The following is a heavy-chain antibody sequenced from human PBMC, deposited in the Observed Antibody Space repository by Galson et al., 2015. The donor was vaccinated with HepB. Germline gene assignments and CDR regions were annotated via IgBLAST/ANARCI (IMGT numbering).Heavy chain of an antibody. D-gene: IGHD3-16*01. CDR3: ARGLPGGWYYFDL. V-gene: IGHV1-46*01. Sequence: PVKVSCKASGYTFTSYYMHGVRQAPGQGLEWMGVIKPSGGSTNYAQNFQGRVTMTRDTATTIVYMELTSLKSDDMAVYYCARGLPGGWYYFDLCGQGTLFTVSS. CDR1: GYTFTSYY. CDR2: IKPSGGST. J-gene: IGHJ4*02.